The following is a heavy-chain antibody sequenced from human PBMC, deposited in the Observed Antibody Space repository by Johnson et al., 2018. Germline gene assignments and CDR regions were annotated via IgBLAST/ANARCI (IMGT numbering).Heavy chain of an antibody. CDR2: IWYDGSKQ. CDR1: GFDFRSYG. J-gene: IGHJ3*01. V-gene: IGHV3-33*01. Sequence: QVQLVQSGGGVVQPGKSLRLSCVASGFDFRSYGLHWVRQAPGKGLEWLTVIWYDGSKQYYIDSVKGRFTVSRDNSKNTLYLQMDSLRAEDTAEYFCGRDNPQKKHSFDLWGQGTMGSVSS. CDR3: GRDNPQKKHSFDL.